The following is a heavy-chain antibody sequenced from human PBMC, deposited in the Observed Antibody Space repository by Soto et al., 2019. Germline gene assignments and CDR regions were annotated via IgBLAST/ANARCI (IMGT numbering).Heavy chain of an antibody. V-gene: IGHV4-59*08. J-gene: IGHJ4*02. CDR3: ARHGACSGGSCLLGGDDY. Sequence: PSERLSLTCRLSGGSFSPNYWGWFRQSPGKGLEWVGYIYYGGTTYYNPSLKSRVTISVDTSKNHFSLKLSSVTAADTAVYFCARHGACSGGSCLLGGDDYWGQGTLVTVSS. CDR1: GGSFSPNY. CDR2: IYYGGTT. D-gene: IGHD2-15*01.